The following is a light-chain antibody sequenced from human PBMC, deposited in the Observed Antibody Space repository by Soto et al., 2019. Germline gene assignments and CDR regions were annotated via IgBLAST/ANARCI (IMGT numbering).Light chain of an antibody. Sequence: QSVLTQPPAVSGAPGPRVTISCTGSSSNIGAGYDVHWYQQLPGTAPKLLIYSDSNRPSGVPDRFSGSKSGTSASLAITGLQAEDEADYYCQSYDSSLSGYVFGTGPKATVL. V-gene: IGLV1-40*01. CDR1: SSNIGAGYD. CDR3: QSYDSSLSGYV. J-gene: IGLJ1*01. CDR2: SDS.